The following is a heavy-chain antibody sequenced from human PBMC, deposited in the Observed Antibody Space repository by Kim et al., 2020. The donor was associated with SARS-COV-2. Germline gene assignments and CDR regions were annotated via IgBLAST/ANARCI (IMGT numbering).Heavy chain of an antibody. V-gene: IGHV3-21*01. CDR2: ISSSSSYI. J-gene: IGHJ4*02. CDR1: GFTFSSYS. CDR3: ARGQNKLRFLEWLSEDWGY. D-gene: IGHD3-3*01. Sequence: GGSLRLSCAASGFTFSSYSMNWVRQAPGKGLEWVSSISSSSSYIYYADSVKGRFTISRDNAKNSLYLQMNSLRAEDTAVYYCARGQNKLRFLEWLSEDWGYWGQGTLVTVSS.